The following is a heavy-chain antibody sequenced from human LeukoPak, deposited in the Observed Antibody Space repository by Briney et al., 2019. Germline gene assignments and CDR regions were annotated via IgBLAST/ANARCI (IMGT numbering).Heavy chain of an antibody. J-gene: IGHJ4*02. CDR3: AKFPLFLEWLPQYYFAY. CDR2: IIGSGGST. V-gene: IGHV3-23*01. D-gene: IGHD3-3*01. CDR1: GFTFSSSA. Sequence: GGSLRLSCAASGFTFSSSAMNWVRQAPGKGLEWVSSIIGSGGSTYYAESVKGRFTISRDNSKNTLYLQINSLRAEDTAVYYCAKFPLFLEWLPQYYFAYWGQGTLVTVSS.